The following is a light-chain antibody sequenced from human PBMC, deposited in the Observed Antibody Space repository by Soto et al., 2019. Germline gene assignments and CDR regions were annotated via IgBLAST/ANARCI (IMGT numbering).Light chain of an antibody. CDR3: QSYDSSLSGSGV. J-gene: IGLJ3*02. Sequence: QSALTQPRSVSGSPGQSVAISCTGTSSDVGGYNYVSWYQQIPGTAPKLLISGHNNRPSGVPDRFFGSKSGTSASLTIIGLQAEDEADYYCQSYDSSLSGSGVFGGGTKVTVL. CDR2: GHN. V-gene: IGLV2-11*01. CDR1: SSDVGGYNY.